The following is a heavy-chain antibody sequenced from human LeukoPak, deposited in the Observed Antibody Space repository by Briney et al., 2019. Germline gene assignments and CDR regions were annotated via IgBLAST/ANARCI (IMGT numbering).Heavy chain of an antibody. CDR2: INPSGTT. CDR1: GYSFTNYY. V-gene: IGHV1-46*03. CDR3: ARGLPATFDY. J-gene: IGHJ4*02. D-gene: IGHD2-2*01. Sequence: ASVKVSCKASGYSFTNYYIYWVRQAPGQGLEWMGLINPSGTTSYAQKFQGRVTMTKDTSTNTVYMELSSLRSEDTAVYYCARGLPATFDYWGQGTLVTVS.